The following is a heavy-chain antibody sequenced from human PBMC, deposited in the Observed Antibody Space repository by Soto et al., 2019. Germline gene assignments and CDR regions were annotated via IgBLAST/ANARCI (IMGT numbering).Heavy chain of an antibody. CDR3: ARDISSSWYAHYYGMDV. D-gene: IGHD6-13*01. CDR2: ISSSSSYI. Sequence: GGSLRLSCAASGFTFSSYSMNWVRQAPGKGLEWVSSISSSSSYIYYADSVKGRFTISRDNAKNSLYLQMNSLRAEDTAVYYCARDISSSWYAHYYGMDVWGQGTTVTVSS. V-gene: IGHV3-21*01. J-gene: IGHJ6*02. CDR1: GFTFSSYS.